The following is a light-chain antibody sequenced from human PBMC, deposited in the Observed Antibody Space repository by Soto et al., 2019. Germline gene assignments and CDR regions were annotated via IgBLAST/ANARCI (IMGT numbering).Light chain of an antibody. CDR2: YDD. V-gene: IGLV1-36*01. J-gene: IGLJ2*01. CDR3: SSYAGSNNVV. CDR1: SSNIGNNA. Sequence: QSVLTQPPSVSEAPRQRVTISCSGSSSNIGNNAVNWYQQLPGKAPKLLIYYDDLLPSGVSDRFSGSKSGTSASLAISGLQSEDEADYYCSSYAGSNNVVFGGGTKLTVL.